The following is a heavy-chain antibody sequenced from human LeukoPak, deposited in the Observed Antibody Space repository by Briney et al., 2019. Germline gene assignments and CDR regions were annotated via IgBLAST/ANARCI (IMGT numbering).Heavy chain of an antibody. CDR3: ARQGFNYDILTGYKYYFDY. J-gene: IGHJ4*02. D-gene: IGHD3-9*01. V-gene: IGHV4-59*04. Sequence: TSETLSLTCTVSGGSISSYYWSWIRQPPGKGLEWIGYIYYSGSTYYNPSLKSRVTISVDTSKNQFSLKLSSVTAADTAVYYCARQGFNYDILTGYKYYFDYWGQGTLVTVSS. CDR2: IYYSGST. CDR1: GGSISSYY.